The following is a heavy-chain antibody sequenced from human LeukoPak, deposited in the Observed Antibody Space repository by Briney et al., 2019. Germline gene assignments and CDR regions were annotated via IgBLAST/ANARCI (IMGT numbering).Heavy chain of an antibody. D-gene: IGHD3-22*01. CDR2: ISGSGGST. CDR3: VLLRDAFDI. J-gene: IGHJ3*02. Sequence: GGSLRLSCAASGFTFSDYYMSWIRQAPGKGLEWVSAISGSGGSTYYADSVKGRFTISRDNSKNTLYLQMNSLRAEDTAVYYCVLLRDAFDIWGQGTMVTVPS. CDR1: GFTFSDYY. V-gene: IGHV3-23*01.